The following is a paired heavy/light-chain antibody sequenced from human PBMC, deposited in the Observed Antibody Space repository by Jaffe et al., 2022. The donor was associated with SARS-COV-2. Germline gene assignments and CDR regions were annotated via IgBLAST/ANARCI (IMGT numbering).Heavy chain of an antibody. CDR1: GFTFSSYW. D-gene: IGHD3-9*01. Sequence: EVQLVESGGGLVQPGGSLRLSCAASGFTFSSYWMHWVRQVPGKGLVWVSRINDDGSSATYADSVKGRFAISRDNARNTLYLQMNSLRAEDSAVYYCTRAARYFDWLLTDYNWFDPWGQGTLVTVSS. CDR2: INDDGSSA. CDR3: TRAARYFDWLLTDYNWFDP. V-gene: IGHV3-74*01. J-gene: IGHJ5*02.
Light chain of an antibody. CDR3: QQYYSTPWT. Sequence: DIVMTQSPDSLAVSLGERATLNCKSSQSLLDSSNNENSLAWYQQRPGQPPKLVIYWASTRKSGVPDRFSGSGSGTDFTLTISSLQAEDVAVYFCQQYYSTPWTFGQGTRVEIK. J-gene: IGKJ1*01. CDR1: QSLLDSSNNENS. CDR2: WAS. V-gene: IGKV4-1*01.